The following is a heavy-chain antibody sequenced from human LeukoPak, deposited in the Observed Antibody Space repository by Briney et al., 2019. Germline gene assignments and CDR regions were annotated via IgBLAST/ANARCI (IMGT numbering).Heavy chain of an antibody. D-gene: IGHD1-1*01. V-gene: IGHV3-33*01. CDR1: GFIFSDYG. J-gene: IGHJ4*02. CDR3: ARWGGTRQYYFDY. Sequence: GGSLRLSCAVSGFIFSDYGFHWGRQAPGKGLEWVAVTRFDGSIKQYADSVKGRFTISRDDSKNTLYLQMNSLKSEDTAVYYCARWGGTRQYYFDYWGRGTLVTVSS. CDR2: TRFDGSIK.